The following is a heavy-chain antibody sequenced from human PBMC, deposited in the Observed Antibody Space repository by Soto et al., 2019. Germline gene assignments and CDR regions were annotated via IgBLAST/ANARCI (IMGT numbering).Heavy chain of an antibody. D-gene: IGHD1-26*01. CDR2: IYWNDDK. CDR1: GFSLRTTGVG. CDR3: AHTVGLPFDS. J-gene: IGHJ4*02. V-gene: IGHV2-5*01. Sequence: QITLKESGPTLVKPTQTLTLTCTHSGFSLRTTGVGVGWIRQPPGKALEWLGIIYWNDDKRYSPSLNSRFTLPGHISKSQVAVTITNIFPVVTATYYCAHTVGLPFDSWGKGTLVIVYS.